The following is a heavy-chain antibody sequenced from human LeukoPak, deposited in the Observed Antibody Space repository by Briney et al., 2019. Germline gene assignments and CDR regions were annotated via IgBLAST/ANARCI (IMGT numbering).Heavy chain of an antibody. CDR3: AGTITMVRGPIDY. D-gene: IGHD3-10*01. Sequence: SETLSLTCTVSGGSISSSSYYWGWIRQPPGKGLEWIGSIYYSGSTYYNPSLKSRVTISVDTSKNQFSLKLSSVTAADTAVYYCAGTITMVRGPIDYWGQGTLVTVSS. CDR2: IYYSGST. J-gene: IGHJ4*02. V-gene: IGHV4-39*01. CDR1: GGSISSSSYY.